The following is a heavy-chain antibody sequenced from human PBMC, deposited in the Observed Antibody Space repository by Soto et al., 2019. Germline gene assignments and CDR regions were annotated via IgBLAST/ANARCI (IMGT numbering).Heavy chain of an antibody. V-gene: IGHV3-7*03. CDR1: GFTLSSYW. CDR3: ESSRYCSGGSCYGIRYGDFDI. J-gene: IGHJ3*02. D-gene: IGHD2-15*01. CDR2: IKQDGSEK. Sequence: GGSLRLSCAASGFTLSSYWMSWVRQAPGKGLEWVANIKQDGSEKYYVDSVKGRFTISRDNAKNSLYLQMNSLRAEDTAVYYCESSRYCSGGSCYGIRYGDFDIWGQVARVTVSS.